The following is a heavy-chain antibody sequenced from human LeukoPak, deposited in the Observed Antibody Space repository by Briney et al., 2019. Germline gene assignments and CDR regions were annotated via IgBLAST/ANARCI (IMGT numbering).Heavy chain of an antibody. CDR2: IYSGGST. CDR3: ARDRGCGDCYPPANDAFDI. Sequence: PGGSLRLSCAASGFTVSSYYMSCVRQAPGKALEWVSFIYSGGSTYYADSVKGRFTISRDNSKSTVYLKMNSLREEDTAVYYCARDRGCGDCYPPANDAFDIWGQGTMVTVSS. D-gene: IGHD2-21*02. V-gene: IGHV3-66*01. J-gene: IGHJ3*02. CDR1: GFTVSSYY.